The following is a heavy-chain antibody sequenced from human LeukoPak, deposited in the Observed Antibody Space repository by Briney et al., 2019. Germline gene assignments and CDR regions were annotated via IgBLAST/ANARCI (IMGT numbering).Heavy chain of an antibody. CDR2: IYYSGST. D-gene: IGHD4-11*01. J-gene: IGHJ4*02. CDR1: GGSISSYD. V-gene: IGHV4-59*01. CDR3: ARLKFTVTDYYFDY. Sequence: SETLSLTCTVSGGSISSYDWSWIRQPPGKGLEWIGYIYYSGSTTYNPSLKSRVTISVDTSKNQFSLTLSSVTAADTAVYYCARLKFTVTDYYFDYWGQGTLVTVSS.